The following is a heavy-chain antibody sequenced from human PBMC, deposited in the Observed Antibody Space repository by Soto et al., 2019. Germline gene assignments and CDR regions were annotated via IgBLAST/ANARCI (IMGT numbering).Heavy chain of an antibody. Sequence: GASVKVSCKASGYTFTSYYMHWVRQAPGQGLEWMGIINPSGGSTSYAQKFQGRVTMTRHTSTSTVYMELSSLRSEDTAVYYCARGYCSSTSCYIIRGYYYYYGMDVWGQGTTVTVSS. J-gene: IGHJ6*02. CDR3: ARGYCSSTSCYIIRGYYYYYGMDV. CDR1: GYTFTSYY. CDR2: INPSGGST. V-gene: IGHV1-46*01. D-gene: IGHD2-2*02.